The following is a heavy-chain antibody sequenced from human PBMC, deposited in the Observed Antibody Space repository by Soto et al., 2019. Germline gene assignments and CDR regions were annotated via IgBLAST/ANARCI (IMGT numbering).Heavy chain of an antibody. Sequence: PSETLSLTCTVSGGSISSYYWSWIRQPPGKGLEWIGYIYYSGSTNYNPSLKSRVTISVDTSKSQFSLKLSSVTAADTAVYYCARGPKGYYYGMDVWGQGTTVTVSS. V-gene: IGHV4-59*01. J-gene: IGHJ6*02. CDR3: ARGPKGYYYGMDV. CDR1: GGSISSYY. CDR2: IYYSGST.